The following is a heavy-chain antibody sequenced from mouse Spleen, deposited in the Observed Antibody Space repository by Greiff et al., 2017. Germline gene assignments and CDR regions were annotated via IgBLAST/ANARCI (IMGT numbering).Heavy chain of an antibody. CDR2: IYPGDGDT. J-gene: IGHJ2*01. CDR1: GYAFSSSW. D-gene: IGHD1-1*01. CDR3: ARSPEGLLRYYFDY. Sequence: QVQLQQSGPELVKPGASVKISCKASGYAFSSSWMNWVKQRPGKGLEWIGRIYPGDGDTNYNGKFKGKATLTADKSSSTAYMQLSSLTSEDSAVYFCARSPEGLLRYYFDYWGQGTTLTVSS. V-gene: IGHV1-82*01.